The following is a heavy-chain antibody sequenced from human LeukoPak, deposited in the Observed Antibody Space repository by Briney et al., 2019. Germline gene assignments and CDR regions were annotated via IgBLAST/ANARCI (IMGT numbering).Heavy chain of an antibody. CDR3: ARKPTTTSAHDC. CDR2: IDPSDSHT. Sequence: GESLKISCKGSGYSFSSYWITWVRQMPGKGLEWMGSIDPSDSHTSYSPSFQGHVTISADKSISTAYLQWNSLKASDTAMYYCARKPTTTSAHDCWGQGTLVTVSS. J-gene: IGHJ4*02. D-gene: IGHD2-2*01. CDR1: GYSFSSYW. V-gene: IGHV5-10-1*01.